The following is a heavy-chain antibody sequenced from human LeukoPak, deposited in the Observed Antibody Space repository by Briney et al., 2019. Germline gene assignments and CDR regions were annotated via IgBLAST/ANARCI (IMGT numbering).Heavy chain of an antibody. CDR1: GYTFTGYY. CDR2: INPNSGGT. J-gene: IGHJ3*02. CDR3: ARVAWSSHDAFDI. D-gene: IGHD6-13*01. Sequence: ASVKASCKASGYTFTGYYMHWVRQAPGQGLEWMGWINPNSGGTNYAQKFQGRVTMTRDTSISTAYVELSRLRSDDTAVYYCARVAWSSHDAFDIWGQGTMVTVSS. V-gene: IGHV1-2*02.